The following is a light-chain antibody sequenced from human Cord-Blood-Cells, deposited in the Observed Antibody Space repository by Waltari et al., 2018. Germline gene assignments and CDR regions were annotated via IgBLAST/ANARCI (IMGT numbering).Light chain of an antibody. J-gene: IGLJ2*01. CDR2: EVS. Sequence: QSALTQPASVSGSPGPSITIPCTGTSSDVGSYNLVPWYQQPPGKAPKLMIYEVSKRPSGVSNRFSGSKSGNTASLTISGLQAEDEADYYCCSYAGSSTVVFGGGTKLTVL. CDR1: SSDVGSYNL. V-gene: IGLV2-23*02. CDR3: CSYAGSSTVV.